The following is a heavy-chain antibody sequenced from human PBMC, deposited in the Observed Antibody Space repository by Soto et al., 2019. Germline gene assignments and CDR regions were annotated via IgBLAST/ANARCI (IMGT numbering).Heavy chain of an antibody. Sequence: QVTLKESGPVLVKPTETLTLTCTVSGFSLSNARMGVSWIRQPPGKALEWLAHIFSNDEKSYSTSLKSRLTISKDTSKSQVVLTMTNMDPVDTPTYYCARIGRYGSGSDRWFDPWGQGTLVTVSS. J-gene: IGHJ5*02. CDR3: ARIGRYGSGSDRWFDP. D-gene: IGHD3-10*01. V-gene: IGHV2-26*01. CDR1: GFSLSNARMG. CDR2: IFSNDEK.